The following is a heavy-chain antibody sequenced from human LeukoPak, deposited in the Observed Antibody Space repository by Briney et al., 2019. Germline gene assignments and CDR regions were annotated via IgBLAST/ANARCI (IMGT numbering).Heavy chain of an antibody. CDR3: ARDNTLDSYCSGGSCCKNAFDI. Sequence: GGSLRLSCAASGFTFSSYEMNWVRQAPGKGLEWVSYISSSGSTIYYADSVKGRFTISRDNAKNSLYLQMNSLRAEDTAVYYCARDNTLDSYCSGGSCCKNAFDIWGQGTMVTVSS. D-gene: IGHD2-15*01. CDR2: ISSSGSTI. CDR1: GFTFSSYE. V-gene: IGHV3-48*03. J-gene: IGHJ3*02.